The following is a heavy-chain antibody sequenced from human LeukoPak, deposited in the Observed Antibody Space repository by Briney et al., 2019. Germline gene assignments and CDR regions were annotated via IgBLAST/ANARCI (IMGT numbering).Heavy chain of an antibody. D-gene: IGHD2-2*03. Sequence: SETLSLTCTVSGGSISSNNWYWGWIRQPPGKGLEWIGRIYTSGSTNYNPSLKSRVTMSVDTSKNQFSLKLSSVTAADTAVYYCARELDIVVVPAAKNYYYYYGMDVWGQGTTVTVSS. J-gene: IGHJ6*02. CDR3: ARELDIVVVPAAKNYYYYYGMDV. CDR2: IYTSGST. V-gene: IGHV4-39*07. CDR1: GGSISSNNWY.